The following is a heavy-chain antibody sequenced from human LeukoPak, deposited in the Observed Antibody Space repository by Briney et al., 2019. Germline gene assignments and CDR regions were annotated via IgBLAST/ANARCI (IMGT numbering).Heavy chain of an antibody. V-gene: IGHV3-30*02. D-gene: IGHD1-26*01. CDR1: GFTFSSSG. CDR2: IRYDGCIK. J-gene: IGHJ4*02. CDR3: TKPASGTARERFEY. Sequence: GGSLRLSCAASGFTFSSSGMHWVRQAPGKGLEWVAYIRYDGCIKHHAHSVKDRFTVSRDNSENTLYLQRNSLRPEDTAVYYCTKPASGTARERFEYWGRGTLVSVSS.